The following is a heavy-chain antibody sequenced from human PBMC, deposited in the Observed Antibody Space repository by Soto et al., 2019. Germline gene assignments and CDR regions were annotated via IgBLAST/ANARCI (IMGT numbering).Heavy chain of an antibody. Sequence: QVQLVESGGGLVKPGGSLRLSCAASGFTFSDYYMSWIRQAPGKGLEWVSYISSSGSTIYYADSVKGRFTISRDNAKNSLYLQMNSLRAEDTAVYYCASTIFGVVIYSPNGGTTGCYWGQGTLVTVSS. CDR2: ISSSGSTI. J-gene: IGHJ4*02. V-gene: IGHV3-11*01. D-gene: IGHD3-3*01. CDR1: GFTFSDYY. CDR3: ASTIFGVVIYSPNGGTTGCY.